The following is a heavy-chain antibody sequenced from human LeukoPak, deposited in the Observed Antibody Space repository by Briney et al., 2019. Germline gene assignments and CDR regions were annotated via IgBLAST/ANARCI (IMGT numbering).Heavy chain of an antibody. Sequence: GGSLRLSWAASGFTFNSYWMHWVRQAPGKGLVWVSRINSDGSSTGYADSVKGRFTISRDNAKNTLSLQMNSLRAEDTAVYYCARDKLRCSSTSCYNFDYWGQGALVTVSS. V-gene: IGHV3-74*01. CDR3: ARDKLRCSSTSCYNFDY. J-gene: IGHJ4*02. CDR2: INSDGSST. D-gene: IGHD2-2*02. CDR1: GFTFNSYW.